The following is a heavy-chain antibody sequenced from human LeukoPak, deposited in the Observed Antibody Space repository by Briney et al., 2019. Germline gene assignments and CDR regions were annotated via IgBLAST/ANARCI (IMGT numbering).Heavy chain of an antibody. CDR2: ISGSGGST. V-gene: IGHV3-23*01. J-gene: IGHJ4*02. CDR3: AKDYYDSSGYYYGRYFDY. CDR1: GFTFASYA. Sequence: AGGSLRLSCAASGFTFASYAMSWVRQAPGKGLEWASTISGSGGSTYYADSVKGRFTISRDNSKNTLYLQMNSLRAEDTAVYYCAKDYYDSSGYYYGRYFDYWGQGTLVTVSS. D-gene: IGHD3-22*01.